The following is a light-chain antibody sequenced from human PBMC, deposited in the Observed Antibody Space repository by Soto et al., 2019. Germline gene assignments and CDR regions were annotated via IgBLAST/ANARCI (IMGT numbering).Light chain of an antibody. CDR1: SSNIGAGYD. Sequence: QSVLTQPPSVSGAPGQRVTISCTGSSSNIGAGYDVHWYQQFPGTTPKFLMYGNTNRPSGVPDRFSASKSGTSASLDITGLQAEDEAEYFCQSYDSSLTVVFGGGTQLTVL. CDR3: QSYDSSLTVV. V-gene: IGLV1-40*01. J-gene: IGLJ2*01. CDR2: GNT.